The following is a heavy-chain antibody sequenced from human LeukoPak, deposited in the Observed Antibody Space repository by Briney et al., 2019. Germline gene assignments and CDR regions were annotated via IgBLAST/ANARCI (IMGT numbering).Heavy chain of an antibody. CDR3: ARDEGSSGWPYYYYYYGMDV. V-gene: IGHV3-48*02. CDR2: ITSSSSTI. J-gene: IGHJ6*02. D-gene: IGHD6-19*01. Sequence: GGSLRLSCAASGFTFSSYNMNWVRQAPGKGLEWVSYITSSSSTIYYADSVKGRFTISRDNAKNSLYLQMNSLRDEDTAVYYCARDEGSSGWPYYYYYYGMDVWGQGTTVTVSS. CDR1: GFTFSSYN.